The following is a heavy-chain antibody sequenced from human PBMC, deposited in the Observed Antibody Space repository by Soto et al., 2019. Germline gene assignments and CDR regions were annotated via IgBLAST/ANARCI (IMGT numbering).Heavy chain of an antibody. V-gene: IGHV5-51*01. CDR2: IYPGDSET. CDR3: ARRVGTWPFHFVY. CDR1: GYRFTNYC. J-gene: IGHJ4*02. Sequence: GESLKISCEGSGYRFTNYCIGWVRQMPGKGLEWMGIIYPGDSETRYSPSFEGRVTISVDTSINTAYVQWSSLQASDTAIYYCARRVGTWPFHFVYWGQGTLVTVSS.